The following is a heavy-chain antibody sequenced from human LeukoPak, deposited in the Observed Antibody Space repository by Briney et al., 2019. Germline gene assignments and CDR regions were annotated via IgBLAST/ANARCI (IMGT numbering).Heavy chain of an antibody. CDR3: VRKYGDYQCYSDY. D-gene: IGHD4-17*01. V-gene: IGHV4-39*01. CDR1: GDSISSSSHY. J-gene: IGHJ4*02. CDR2: IYYSGST. Sequence: SETLSLTCTVSGDSISSSSHYWGWIRQPPGKGLEWIGSIYYSGSTNYNPSLNSRVTISVDTSKNQFSLKLTSVTAADTAVYYCVRKYGDYQCYSDYWGQGTLVTVSS.